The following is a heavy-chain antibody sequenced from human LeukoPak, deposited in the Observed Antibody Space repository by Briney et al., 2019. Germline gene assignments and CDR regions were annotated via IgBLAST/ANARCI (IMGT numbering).Heavy chain of an antibody. J-gene: IGHJ4*02. CDR1: GFTFSSYG. D-gene: IGHD5-12*01. V-gene: IGHV3-30*05. Sequence: GGSLRLSCAASGFTFSSYGMHWVRQAPGKGLEWVAVISYDGSNKYYADSVKGRFTISRDNSKNTVFLQMNSLRDEGTATYYCAREVGYSDYWGQGTLVTVSS. CDR2: ISYDGSNK. CDR3: AREVGYSDY.